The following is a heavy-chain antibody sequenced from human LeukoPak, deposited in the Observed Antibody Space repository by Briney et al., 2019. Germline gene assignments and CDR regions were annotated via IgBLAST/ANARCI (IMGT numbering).Heavy chain of an antibody. V-gene: IGHV1-24*01. D-gene: IGHD4-11*01. CDR3: ATGKRYNDYSSLEDY. CDR1: GYTLTELS. J-gene: IGHJ4*02. CDR2: FDPEDGET. Sequence: ASVKVSCKVSGYTLTELSMHWVRQAPGKGLEWMGGFDPEDGETIYAQKFQGRVTMTEDTSTDTAYMELSSLRSEDTAVYYCATGKRYNDYSSLEDYWGQGTLVTVSS.